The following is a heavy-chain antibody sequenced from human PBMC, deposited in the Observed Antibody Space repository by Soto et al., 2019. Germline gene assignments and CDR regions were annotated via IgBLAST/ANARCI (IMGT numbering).Heavy chain of an antibody. CDR3: AREISCTNGVCYEPYYGMDV. J-gene: IGHJ6*02. CDR1: GGSISSYY. Sequence: AETLSLTCTVSGGSISSYYWSWIRQPPGKGLEWIGYIYYSGSTNYNPSLKSRVTISVDTSKNQFSLKLSSVTAADTAVYYCAREISCTNGVCYEPYYGMDVWGQGTTVTVSS. CDR2: IYYSGST. V-gene: IGHV4-59*01. D-gene: IGHD2-8*01.